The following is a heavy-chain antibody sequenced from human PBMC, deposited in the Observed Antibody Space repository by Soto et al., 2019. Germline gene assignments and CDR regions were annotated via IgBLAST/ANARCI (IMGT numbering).Heavy chain of an antibody. CDR3: AVLVVVPAASLYYYYYGMDV. CDR2: NYYSGST. V-gene: IGHV4-31*03. D-gene: IGHD2-2*01. J-gene: IGHJ6*02. CDR1: GGSISSGGYY. Sequence: PSETLSLTCTVSGGSISSGGYYWSWIRQHPGKGLEWIGNNYYSGSTYYNTSLKSRVTISVDTSKNQFSLKLSSVTASDMVVYYFAVLVVVPAASLYYYYYGMDVWGQGTTVTVSS.